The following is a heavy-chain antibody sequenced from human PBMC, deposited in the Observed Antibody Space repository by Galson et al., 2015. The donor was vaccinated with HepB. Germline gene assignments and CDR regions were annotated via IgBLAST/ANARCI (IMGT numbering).Heavy chain of an antibody. CDR1: GFTFGSYG. V-gene: IGHV3-33*01. CDR2: IWYDGSNR. CDR3: ARGHNWGLFDS. J-gene: IGHJ4*02. D-gene: IGHD7-27*01. Sequence: SLRLSCAASGFTFGSYGMHWVRQAPGKGLEWVAIIWYDGSNRYYADSVMGRFTISRDNSKNTLYLQMTSLRAEDTAVYYCARGHNWGLFDSWGQGTLVAVSS.